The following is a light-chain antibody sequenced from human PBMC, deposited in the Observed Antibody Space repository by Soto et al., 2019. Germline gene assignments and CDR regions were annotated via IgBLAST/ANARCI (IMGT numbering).Light chain of an antibody. J-gene: IGKJ4*01. V-gene: IGKV2-28*01. CDR3: MLGLMGPLA. CDR1: QSLLHRNVYCY. CDR2: LVS. Sequence: VMTQSLLSLPVTPSEPASITCRSSQSLLHRNVYCYLDWYLQKPGQSPQLLIYLVSNWASGVPDRFSGSGSGTDFTLKISRVEAEEVGVYRCMLGLMGPLAFVQGTKVEIK.